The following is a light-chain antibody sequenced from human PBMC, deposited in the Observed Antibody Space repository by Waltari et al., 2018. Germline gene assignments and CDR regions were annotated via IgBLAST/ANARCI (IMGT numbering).Light chain of an antibody. CDR2: DAS. CDR1: QSVARNY. J-gene: IGKJ1*01. Sequence: EVVLTQSPGTLYLSPGERATLSCRARQSVARNYLAWYKHKPGQAPRLLIYDASNRATGIPERFSGSGSGTDFTLTISRLEPEDFAVYACQQYGNSPATFGQGTKVEMK. CDR3: QQYGNSPAT. V-gene: IGKV3-20*01.